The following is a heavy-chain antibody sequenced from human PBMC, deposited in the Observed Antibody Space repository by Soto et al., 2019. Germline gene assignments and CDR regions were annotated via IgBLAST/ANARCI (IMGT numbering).Heavy chain of an antibody. CDR3: ARGVGELRWYYYYYMDV. J-gene: IGHJ6*03. D-gene: IGHD3-10*01. Sequence: PSETLSLTCTVSGGSISSYYWSWIRQPPGKGLEWIGYIYYSGSTNYNPSLKSRVTISVDTSKNQFSLKLSSVTAADTAVYYCARGVGELRWYYYYYMDVWGKGTTVTVSS. CDR1: GGSISSYY. CDR2: IYYSGST. V-gene: IGHV4-59*01.